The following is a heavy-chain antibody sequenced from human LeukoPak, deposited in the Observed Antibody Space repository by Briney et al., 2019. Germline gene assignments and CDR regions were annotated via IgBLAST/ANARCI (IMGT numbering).Heavy chain of an antibody. V-gene: IGHV4-34*01. J-gene: IGHJ4*02. CDR2: INHSGST. CDR3: ASLPLVGYCSGGSCYHRLYYFDY. D-gene: IGHD2-15*01. Sequence: SETLSLTCAVYGGSFSGYYWSWIRQPPGKGLEWIGEINHSGSTNYNPSLKSRVTISVDTSKNQFSLKLSSVTAADTAVYYCASLPLVGYCSGGSCYHRLYYFDYWGQGTLVTVSS. CDR1: GGSFSGYY.